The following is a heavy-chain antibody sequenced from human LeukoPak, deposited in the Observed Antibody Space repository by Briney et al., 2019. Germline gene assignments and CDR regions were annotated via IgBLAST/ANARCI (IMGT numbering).Heavy chain of an antibody. CDR1: GGSISSYY. V-gene: IGHV4-59*01. D-gene: IGHD3-10*01. J-gene: IGHJ4*02. CDR3: ARSMVRGVLFDY. CDR2: IYYSGST. Sequence: SETLSLTCTVSGGSISSYYWSWIRQPPGKGLEWIGYIYYSGSTNYNPFLKSRVTISLDTSKNQFSLKLSSVTAADTAVYYCARSMVRGVLFDYWGQGTLVTVSS.